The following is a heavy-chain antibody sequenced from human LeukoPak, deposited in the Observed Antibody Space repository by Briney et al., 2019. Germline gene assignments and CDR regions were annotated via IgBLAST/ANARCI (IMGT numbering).Heavy chain of an antibody. D-gene: IGHD4-17*01. J-gene: IGHJ4*02. Sequence: GASVKVSCKVSGYTLTEVSMHWVRQAPGKGLEWMGGFDPEDGETFYAQKFQGRVTMTEDTSTDTAYMELSSLRSEDTAVYYCATTNPHYGDYYIDYWGPGTLVTVSS. V-gene: IGHV1-24*01. CDR3: ATTNPHYGDYYIDY. CDR2: FDPEDGET. CDR1: GYTLTEVS.